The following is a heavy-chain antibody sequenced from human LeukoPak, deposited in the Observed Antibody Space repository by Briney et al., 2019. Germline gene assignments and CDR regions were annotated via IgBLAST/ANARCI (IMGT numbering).Heavy chain of an antibody. CDR1: GFAFSSHT. J-gene: IGHJ1*01. Sequence: PGGSLRLSCAASGFAFSSHTMNWVRQAPGKGLEWVSSISSGSTIIYYADSVKGRFTISRDNAKNSLYLQMNSLRAEDTAVYYCAAYSGSYPEYFQYWGQGILVTVSS. V-gene: IGHV3-48*04. CDR3: AAYSGSYPEYFQY. D-gene: IGHD1-26*01. CDR2: ISSGSTII.